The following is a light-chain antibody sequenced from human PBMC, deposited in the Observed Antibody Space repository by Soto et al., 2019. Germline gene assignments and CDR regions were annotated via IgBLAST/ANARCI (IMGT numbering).Light chain of an antibody. Sequence: EIVLTQSPATLSLSPGETASLSCRASLSVSINLAWYQHKPGQAPRLLIYDASNRATGIPARFSGSGSGTDVTLTISSLEPEDFAVYFCQQRNSWPPMYTFGQGTKLEIK. J-gene: IGKJ2*01. CDR3: QQRNSWPPMYT. V-gene: IGKV3-11*01. CDR2: DAS. CDR1: LSVSIN.